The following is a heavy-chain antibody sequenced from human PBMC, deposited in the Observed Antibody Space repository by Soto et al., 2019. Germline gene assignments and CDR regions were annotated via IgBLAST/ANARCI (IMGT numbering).Heavy chain of an antibody. J-gene: IGHJ6*02. CDR3: AAFSSVFDHSSCCMDF. D-gene: IGHD3-3*02. CDR2: FDPEDGET. CDR1: VYTLAELS. Sequence: GDSGKVTSAVSVYTLAELSMHWGRQAPGKGLAWMGGFDPEDGETIYAQKFQGRVTMTEDTSTDTAYMELSSLRSEDTAVYYCAAFSSVFDHSSCCMDFWCQGITVSV. V-gene: IGHV1-24*01.